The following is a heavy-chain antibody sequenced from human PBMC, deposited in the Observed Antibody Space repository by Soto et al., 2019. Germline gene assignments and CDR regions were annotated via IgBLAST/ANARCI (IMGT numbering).Heavy chain of an antibody. CDR3: AREAAAGKDWFDP. Sequence: EVQLVESGGGLVQPGGSLRLSCAASGFTFSSYEMNWVRQAPGKGLEWVSYISSGGSTKYYADSVKGRFTISRDNAKNALYLQMNSLRVEATAVYYCAREAAAGKDWFDPWGQGTLVTVAS. D-gene: IGHD6-13*01. V-gene: IGHV3-48*03. CDR1: GFTFSSYE. CDR2: ISSGGSTK. J-gene: IGHJ5*02.